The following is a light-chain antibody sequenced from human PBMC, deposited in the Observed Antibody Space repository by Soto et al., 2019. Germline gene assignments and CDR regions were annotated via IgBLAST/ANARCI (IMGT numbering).Light chain of an antibody. J-gene: IGLJ1*01. Sequence: QSALTQPASVSGSPGQSITISCTGTSSDVGGYNYVSWYQQHPGKAPKLMLYEVSNRPSGISNRFSGSKSGNTASLTISGLQAEDEADYYCRSYTSSSTLCVFGTGTKVTVL. V-gene: IGLV2-14*01. CDR2: EVS. CDR1: SSDVGGYNY. CDR3: RSYTSSSTLCV.